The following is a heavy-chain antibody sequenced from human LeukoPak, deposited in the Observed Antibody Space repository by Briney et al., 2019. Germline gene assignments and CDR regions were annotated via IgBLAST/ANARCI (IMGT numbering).Heavy chain of an antibody. J-gene: IGHJ4*02. V-gene: IGHV3-48*03. CDR1: GFTLSSYE. Sequence: GGSLRLSCAASGFTLSSYEMNWVRQAPGKGLEWVSYISSSGSTIYYADSVKGRFTISRDNAKNSLYPQMNSLRAEDTAVYYCARDGYNRYPFDYWGQGTLVTVSS. D-gene: IGHD5-24*01. CDR2: ISSSGSTI. CDR3: ARDGYNRYPFDY.